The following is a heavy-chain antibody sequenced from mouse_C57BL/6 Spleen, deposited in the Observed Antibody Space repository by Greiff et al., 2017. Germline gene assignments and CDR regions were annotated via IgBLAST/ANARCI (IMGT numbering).Heavy chain of an antibody. J-gene: IGHJ3*01. CDR2: INPNNGGT. V-gene: IGHV1-18*01. Sequence: EVQLQQSGPELVKPGASVKIPCKASGYTFTDYNMDWVKQSHGKSLEWIGDINPNNGGTIYNQKFKGKATLTVDKSSSTAYMELRSLTSEDTAVYYCARSDYGSSPLFAYWGQGTLVTVSA. CDR3: ARSDYGSSPLFAY. CDR1: GYTFTDYN. D-gene: IGHD1-1*01.